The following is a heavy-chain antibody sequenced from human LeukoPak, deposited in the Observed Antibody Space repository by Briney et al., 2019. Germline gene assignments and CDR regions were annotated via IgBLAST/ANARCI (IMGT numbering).Heavy chain of an antibody. CDR1: GGSISSYY. CDR3: ARELVDDFWSGRAWFDP. V-gene: IGHV4-59*01. J-gene: IGHJ5*02. D-gene: IGHD3-3*01. Sequence: SETLSLTCTVSGGSISSYYWSWIRQPPGKGLEGIGYIYYSGSTNYNPSLKSRVTISVDTSKNQFSLKLSSVTAADTAVYYCARELVDDFWSGRAWFDPWGQGTLVTVSS. CDR2: IYYSGST.